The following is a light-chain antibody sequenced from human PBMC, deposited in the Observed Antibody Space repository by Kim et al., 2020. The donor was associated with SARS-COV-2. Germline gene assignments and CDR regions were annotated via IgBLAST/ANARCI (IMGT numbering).Light chain of an antibody. Sequence: QSVLTQPASVSGSPGQSITISCTGTSSDVGGYNFVSWYQQHLGEAPKLIIYDVTIRPSGVSNRFSGSKSGNTASLTISGLQAEDEADYYCSSYISSTTLGVFGGGTQLTVL. CDR1: SSDVGGYNF. CDR3: SSYISSTTLGV. CDR2: DVT. V-gene: IGLV2-14*03. J-gene: IGLJ2*01.